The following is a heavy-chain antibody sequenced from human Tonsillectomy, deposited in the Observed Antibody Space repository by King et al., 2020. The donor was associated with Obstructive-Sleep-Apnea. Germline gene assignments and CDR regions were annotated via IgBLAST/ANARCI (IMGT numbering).Heavy chain of an antibody. CDR3: ASSVLYCDYALDY. D-gene: IGHD4-17*01. V-gene: IGHV3-7*03. Sequence: VQLVESGGGLVQPGGSLRLSCAASGFTFSSYWMNWVRQAPGKGLEWVANIKQDGNEKYYVDSVQGRFSISRDNAKNSLYLQMNSLSAEDTAVYYCASSVLYCDYALDYWGQGTLVTVSS. J-gene: IGHJ4*02. CDR1: GFTFSSYW. CDR2: IKQDGNEK.